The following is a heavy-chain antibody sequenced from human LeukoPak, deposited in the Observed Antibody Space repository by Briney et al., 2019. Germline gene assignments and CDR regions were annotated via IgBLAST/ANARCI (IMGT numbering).Heavy chain of an antibody. V-gene: IGHV3-7*01. CDR3: ARASVSKFYCGGDCYFGRDY. Sequence: GGSLRLSCAASGFTFSSYWMSWVRQAPGKGLEWVANIKQDGSEKYYVDSVKGRFTISRDNAKNSLYLQMNSLRAEDTAMYYCARASVSKFYCGGDCYFGRDYWGQGTLVTVSS. CDR1: GFTFSSYW. CDR2: IKQDGSEK. J-gene: IGHJ4*02. D-gene: IGHD2-21*02.